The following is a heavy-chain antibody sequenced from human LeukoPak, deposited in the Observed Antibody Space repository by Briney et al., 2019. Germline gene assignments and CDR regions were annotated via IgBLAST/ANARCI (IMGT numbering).Heavy chain of an antibody. D-gene: IGHD5-18*01. Sequence: PSETLSLTCAVYGGSFSGYYWTWIRQPPGKGLEWIGSIYYSGSTYYNPSLKSRVTISVDTSKNQFSLKLSSVTAADTAVYYCARDEDPLHGGYSYGNFHWGQGTLVTVSS. CDR3: ARDEDPLHGGYSYGNFH. J-gene: IGHJ4*02. CDR1: GGSFSGYY. V-gene: IGHV4-34*01. CDR2: IYYSGST.